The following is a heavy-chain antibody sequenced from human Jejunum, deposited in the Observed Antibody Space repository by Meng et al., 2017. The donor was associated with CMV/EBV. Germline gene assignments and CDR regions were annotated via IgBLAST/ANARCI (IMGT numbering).Heavy chain of an antibody. CDR2: IKSTGSPT. CDR3: AKVGGGPSILRDY. Sequence: SGLTFSRYEMNWVRQAPGKGLEWVSTIKSTGSPTYYADSVKGRFTISRENSKNTLYLQMNSLRAEDTALYYCAKVGGGPSILRDYWGQGTLVTVSS. V-gene: IGHV3-23*05. CDR1: GLTFSRYE. D-gene: IGHD3-3*02. J-gene: IGHJ4*02.